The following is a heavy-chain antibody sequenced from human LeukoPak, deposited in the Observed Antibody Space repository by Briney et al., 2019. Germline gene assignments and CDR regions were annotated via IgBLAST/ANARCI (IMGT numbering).Heavy chain of an antibody. J-gene: IGHJ5*02. CDR3: AGFIWGIGFDP. D-gene: IGHD3-16*01. CDR2: IYHSGRT. V-gene: IGHV4-34*01. CDR1: AGSFSGYY. Sequence: SETLSLTCAVYAGSFSGYYWSWIRQPPGKGLEWIGEIYHSGRTNSNPSLKSRVTISVDTSKNRFSLKLTSVTAADTAVYYCAGFIWGIGFDPWGQGTLVTVSS.